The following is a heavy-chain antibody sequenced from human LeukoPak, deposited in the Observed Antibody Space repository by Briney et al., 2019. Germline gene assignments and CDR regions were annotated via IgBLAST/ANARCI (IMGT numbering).Heavy chain of an antibody. CDR1: GFTFSNAW. J-gene: IGHJ4*02. CDR3: TTGKVVMSGYFY. Sequence: GGSLRLSCAASGFTFSNAWMSWVRQAPGKGLEWVGRIKSKTDGGTTDYAAPVKGRFTISRDDSKNTLYLQMNSLKTEDTAVYYCTTGKVVMSGYFYWGQGTLVTVSS. D-gene: IGHD3-3*01. CDR2: IKSKTDGGTT. V-gene: IGHV3-15*01.